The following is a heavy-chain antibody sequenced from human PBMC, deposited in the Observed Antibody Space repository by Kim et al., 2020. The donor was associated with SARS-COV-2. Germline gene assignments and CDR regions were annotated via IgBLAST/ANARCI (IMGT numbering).Heavy chain of an antibody. CDR1: GFTFDDRA. V-gene: IGHV3-9*01. J-gene: IGHJ6*02. CDR3: AKDIAGAGPGYYYYGLDV. Sequence: GVSLRLSCAASGFTFDDRAMYWVRQGPGKGLEWVSSISWNSRSIDYADSVKGRFTISRDNAKNSLYLQMNSLRVEDTALYYCAKDIAGAGPGYYYYGLDVWGQGTTVIVSS. D-gene: IGHD6-13*01. CDR2: ISWNSRSI.